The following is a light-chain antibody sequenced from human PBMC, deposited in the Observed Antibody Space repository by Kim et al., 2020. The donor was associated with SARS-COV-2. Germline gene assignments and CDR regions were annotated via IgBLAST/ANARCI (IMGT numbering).Light chain of an antibody. J-gene: IGKJ2*01. Sequence: EIVLTQSPGTLSLSPGERATLSSKASQSVSSKYLAWYQHKPGQPPRLLIFGASTRATGVPGRFSGSGSGTDFSLLISRLEPEDFAVYYCQKYGSSYIFGQGTKLEI. V-gene: IGKV3-20*01. CDR3: QKYGSSYI. CDR1: QSVSSKY. CDR2: GAS.